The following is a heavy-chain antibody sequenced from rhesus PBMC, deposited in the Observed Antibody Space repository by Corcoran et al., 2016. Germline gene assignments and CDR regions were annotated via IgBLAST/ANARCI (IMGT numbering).Heavy chain of an antibody. J-gene: IGHJ4*01. V-gene: IGHV4-122*02. CDR1: GGSISSGYSY. D-gene: IGHD1-44*02. Sequence: QVQLQESGPGLVKHSETLSLTCAVSGGSISSGYSYWSWIRQPPGMGLEWIGYITYRGRTSNNPSLQGRITMSRDTSKNQVSLKRSSVTAADTAVYYCARGGGSYNHDYWGQGVLVTVSS. CDR2: ITYRGRT. CDR3: ARGGGSYNHDY.